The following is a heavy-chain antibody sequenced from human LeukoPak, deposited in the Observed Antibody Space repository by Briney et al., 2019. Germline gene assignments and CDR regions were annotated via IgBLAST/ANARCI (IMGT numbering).Heavy chain of an antibody. V-gene: IGHV3-7*01. CDR1: GFTFSTYW. Sequence: GGSLRLSCAPSGFTFSTYWISWVRQAPGKGLEWVANKNRDGSEKYYGDSVKGRFTISRDNAENSLFLQMNSLRADDTAVYYCAKWGPYCNSNYCPALDYWGQGALVTVSS. CDR3: AKWGPYCNSNYCPALDY. J-gene: IGHJ4*02. D-gene: IGHD2/OR15-2a*01. CDR2: KNRDGSEK.